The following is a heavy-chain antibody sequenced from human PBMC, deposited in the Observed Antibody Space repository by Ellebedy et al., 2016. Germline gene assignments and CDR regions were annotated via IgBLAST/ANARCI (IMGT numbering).Heavy chain of an antibody. J-gene: IGHJ4*02. D-gene: IGHD3-10*01. CDR2: VVGSGERT. CDR3: ANGGGSGIYFNGY. CDR1: GFTFSSHA. V-gene: IGHV3-23*01. Sequence: GESLKISCEASGFTFSSHAMSWVRQAPGKGPEWVAAVVGSGERTFYADSVKGRFTISRDNSKNRLFLQMSSLKVEDTATYYSANGGGSGIYFNGYWGLGTLVTVSS.